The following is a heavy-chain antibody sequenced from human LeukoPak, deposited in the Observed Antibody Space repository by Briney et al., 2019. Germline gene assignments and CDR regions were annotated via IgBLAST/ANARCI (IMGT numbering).Heavy chain of an antibody. CDR3: ETLVVPAAIRDWFDH. Sequence: VIIGRVCSTYYAASVKSRFTISRDNSNNTLYLQINSLRAEDTAVYYCETLVVPAAIRDWFDHWGQGTLVTVSS. J-gene: IGHJ5*02. D-gene: IGHD2-2*01. CDR2: IIGRVCST. V-gene: IGHV3-23*01.